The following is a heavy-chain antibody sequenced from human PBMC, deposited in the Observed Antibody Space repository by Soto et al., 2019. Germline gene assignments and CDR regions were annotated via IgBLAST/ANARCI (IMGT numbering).Heavy chain of an antibody. V-gene: IGHV1-18*03. Sequence: QVQLVQSGAEVKKPGASVTVSCKASGYTFTSFGISWVRQAHGQGLEWMGWIRALTGKTDYAQKLQGRVTMTTDTHSSTAYMGLRILTSDVMALYYCARDYGHYVCNWFDPWGQGTLVTVS. D-gene: IGHD4-17*01. CDR1: GYTFTSFG. CDR3: ARDYGHYVCNWFDP. J-gene: IGHJ5*02. CDR2: IRALTGKT.